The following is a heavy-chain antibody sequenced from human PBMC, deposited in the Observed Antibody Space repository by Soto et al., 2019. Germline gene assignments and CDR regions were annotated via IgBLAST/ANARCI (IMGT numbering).Heavy chain of an antibody. J-gene: IGHJ5*02. CDR3: ARVMAIDGYSGYAA. Sequence: GGSLRLSCSASVFTFSSYSMNWVRQAPGKGLEWVSYISSSSSTIYYADSVKGRFTISRDNAKNSLYLQMNSLRDEDTAVYYCARVMAIDGYSGYAAWGQGTLVTVSS. V-gene: IGHV3-48*02. D-gene: IGHD5-12*01. CDR1: VFTFSSYS. CDR2: ISSSSSTI.